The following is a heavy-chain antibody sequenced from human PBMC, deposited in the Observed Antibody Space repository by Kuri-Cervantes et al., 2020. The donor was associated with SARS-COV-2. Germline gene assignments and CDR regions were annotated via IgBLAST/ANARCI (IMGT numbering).Heavy chain of an antibody. CDR2: INWNGGST. D-gene: IGHD6-6*01. CDR1: RFTFDDYG. J-gene: IGHJ4*02. Sequence: GESLKISCAASRFTFDDYGMSWVRQAPGKGLEWVSGINWNGGSTGYADSVKGRFTISRDNAKNSLYLQMNSLRAEDTAVYYCARDRGGVLHIAARSGYFDYWGQGTLVTVSS. V-gene: IGHV3-20*04. CDR3: ARDRGGVLHIAARSGYFDY.